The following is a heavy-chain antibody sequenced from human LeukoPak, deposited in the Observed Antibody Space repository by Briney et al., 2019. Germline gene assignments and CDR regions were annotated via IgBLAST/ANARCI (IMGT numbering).Heavy chain of an antibody. D-gene: IGHD7-27*01. CDR1: GITLSNYG. J-gene: IGHJ4*02. V-gene: IGHV3-30*18. CDR3: AKDVGSLGLNYFDY. Sequence: GGSLKLSCAVSGITLSNYGMSWVRQAPGKGLKWVAVISYDGSNKYYADSVKGRFTISRDNSKNTLYVQMNSLRAEDTAVYYCAKDVGSLGLNYFDYWGQGTLVTVSS. CDR2: ISYDGSNK.